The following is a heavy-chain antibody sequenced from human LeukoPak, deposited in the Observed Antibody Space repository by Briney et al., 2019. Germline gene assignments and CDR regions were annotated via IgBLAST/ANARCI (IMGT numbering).Heavy chain of an antibody. J-gene: IGHJ4*02. CDR1: GGSISSYY. D-gene: IGHD6-19*01. CDR2: IYYSGST. Sequence: SSETLSLTCTVSGGSISSYYWSWIRQPPGKGLEWIGYIYYSGSTNYNPSLKSRVTISVDTSKNQFSLKLSSVPAADTAVYYCARVRYSSGWYGDWGQGTLVTVSS. CDR3: ARVRYSSGWYGD. V-gene: IGHV4-59*01.